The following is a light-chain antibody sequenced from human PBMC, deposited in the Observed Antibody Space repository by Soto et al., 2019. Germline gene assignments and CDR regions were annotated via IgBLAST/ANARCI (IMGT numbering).Light chain of an antibody. Sequence: DIQMTQSPSTLSASVGGRVTITCWASQSIGSWLAWHQQKPGKVPKLLIYDGTYLESGVPSRFSGSGSGTEFTLTISSLQPDDSATYYCQQYESHSETFGQGTKVDIK. CDR1: QSIGSW. CDR3: QQYESHSET. V-gene: IGKV1-5*01. J-gene: IGKJ1*01. CDR2: DGT.